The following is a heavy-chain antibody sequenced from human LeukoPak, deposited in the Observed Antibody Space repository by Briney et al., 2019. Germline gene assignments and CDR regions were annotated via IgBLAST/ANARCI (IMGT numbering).Heavy chain of an antibody. CDR2: ISRNSRYI. D-gene: IGHD2-21*01. J-gene: IGHJ6*03. Sequence: PGGSLRLSCAASGFSFSTYSMNWVRQAPGKGLEWVSSISRNSRYIYYADSMRGRFTISRDDAKESLYLQMNSLRAEDTAVYFCARFAEVYYYVDVWGTGTTVIVSS. CDR1: GFSFSTYS. V-gene: IGHV3-21*01. CDR3: ARFAEVYYYVDV.